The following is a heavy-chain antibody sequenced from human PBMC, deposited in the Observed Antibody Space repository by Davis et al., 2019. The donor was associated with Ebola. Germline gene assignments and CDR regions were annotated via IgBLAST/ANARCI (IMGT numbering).Heavy chain of an antibody. Sequence: ASVKVSCKASGYTFTSYDINWVRQAPGQGLEWIGWMNPNSGNTGYAQKFQGRVTMTRNTSISTAYMEVSSLRSEDTAVYYCARAPTWSQINYYCFDYWGQGTLVTVSS. CDR3: ARAPTWSQINYYCFDY. D-gene: IGHD3-10*01. V-gene: IGHV1-8*01. CDR2: MNPNSGNT. CDR1: GYTFTSYD. J-gene: IGHJ4*02.